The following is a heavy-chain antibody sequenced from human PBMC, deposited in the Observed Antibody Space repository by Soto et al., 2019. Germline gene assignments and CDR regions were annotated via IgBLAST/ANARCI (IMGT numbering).Heavy chain of an antibody. CDR3: AKLLPIVVVVAAVDAAFDI. V-gene: IGHV3-23*01. J-gene: IGHJ3*02. Sequence: GGSLRLSCAASGFTFSSYAMSWVRQAPGKGLEWVSAISGSGGSTYYADSVKGRFTISRDNSKNTLYLQMNSLRAEDTAVYYCAKLLPIVVVVAAVDAAFDIWGQGTMVTVSS. CDR1: GFTFSSYA. D-gene: IGHD2-15*01. CDR2: ISGSGGST.